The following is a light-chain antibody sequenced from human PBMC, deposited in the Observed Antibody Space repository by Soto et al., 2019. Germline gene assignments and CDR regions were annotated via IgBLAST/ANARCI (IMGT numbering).Light chain of an antibody. CDR2: EVS. CDR3: SSYTSSTTLDVV. V-gene: IGLV2-14*01. J-gene: IGLJ2*01. Sequence: QSALIQPASVSGSPGQSITISCTGTSSDVGGSNYVSWYQHHPHRAPKLLIYEVSYRPSGVSNRFSGSKSGNTASLTISGLQAEDEADYYCSSYTSSTTLDVVFGGGTKLTVL. CDR1: SSDVGGSNY.